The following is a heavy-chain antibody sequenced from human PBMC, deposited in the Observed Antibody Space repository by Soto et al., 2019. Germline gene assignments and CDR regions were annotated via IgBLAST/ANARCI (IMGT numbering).Heavy chain of an antibody. D-gene: IGHD5-12*01. CDR2: IGTAGDT. CDR1: GFTFSSYD. CDR3: ARGRDGYNYTARYFDL. J-gene: IGHJ2*01. V-gene: IGHV3-13*01. Sequence: EVQLVESGGGLVPPGGSLRLSCAASGFTFSSYDMHWVRQATGKGLEWVSAIGTAGDTYYPGSVKGRFTISRENAKNSLYLQMNSLRAGDTAVYYCARGRDGYNYTARYFDLWGRGTLVTVSS.